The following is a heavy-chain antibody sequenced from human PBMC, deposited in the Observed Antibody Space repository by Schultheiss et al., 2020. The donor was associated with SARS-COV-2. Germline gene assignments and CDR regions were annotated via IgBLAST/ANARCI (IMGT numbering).Heavy chain of an antibody. D-gene: IGHD2-21*01. J-gene: IGHJ4*02. CDR3: ARLGDWGYYFDY. CDR1: GGSISSYY. CDR2: IYYSGST. Sequence: SETLSLTCTVSGGSISSYYWGWIRQPPGKGLEWIGSIYYSGSTYYNPSLKSRVTISVDTSKNQFSLKLSSVTAADTAVYYCARLGDWGYYFDYWGQGTLVTVSS. V-gene: IGHV4-39*01.